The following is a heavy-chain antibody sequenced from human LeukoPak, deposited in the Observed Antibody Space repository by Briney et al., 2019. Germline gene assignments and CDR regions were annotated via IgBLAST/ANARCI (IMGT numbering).Heavy chain of an antibody. Sequence: ASVKVSCQVSGYTLTELSMHWVRQAPGNGLEWMGGFDPEDGETIYAQKFQGRVTMHEDTTTDTAYVELSSLSSEDTAVYYCATILNWGQGTLVTVSS. CDR1: GYTLTELS. CDR3: ATILN. V-gene: IGHV1-24*01. J-gene: IGHJ4*02. CDR2: FDPEDGET.